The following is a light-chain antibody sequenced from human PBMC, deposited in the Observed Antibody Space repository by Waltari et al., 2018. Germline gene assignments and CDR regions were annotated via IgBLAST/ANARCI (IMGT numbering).Light chain of an antibody. V-gene: IGLV2-8*01. CDR3: ALYAGSNNPYV. CDR1: IADLYYFNF. Sequence: QSALTQPPSASGSPGQSVPISCTGTIADLYYFNFVSWYQQHPGKTPKLLIYDVDKRPSGVPARFAGSKSGNTASLTVSGLQAEDEADYFCALYAGSNNPYVFGPGTRVTVL. J-gene: IGLJ1*01. CDR2: DVD.